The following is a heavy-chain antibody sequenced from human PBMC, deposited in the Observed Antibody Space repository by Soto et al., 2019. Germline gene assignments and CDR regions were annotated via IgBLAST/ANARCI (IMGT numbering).Heavy chain of an antibody. Sequence: EVQLVESGGGLVKPGGSLRLSCAASGFTFSSYSMNWVRQAPGKGLEWVSYISSSSSYIYYADSVKGRFTISRDNAKNSLYLQMNSLRAEDTAVYYCAREYDNIIDYWGQGTLVTVSS. CDR3: AREYDNIIDY. CDR2: ISSSSSYI. V-gene: IGHV3-21*01. CDR1: GFTFSSYS. D-gene: IGHD3-22*01. J-gene: IGHJ4*02.